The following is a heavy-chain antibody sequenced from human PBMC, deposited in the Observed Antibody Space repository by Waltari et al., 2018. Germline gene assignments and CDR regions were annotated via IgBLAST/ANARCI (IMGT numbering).Heavy chain of an antibody. V-gene: IGHV1-69*08. J-gene: IGHJ4*02. CDR2: IIPILGIA. Sequence: QVQLVQSGAEVKKPGSSVKVSCKASGGTFSSYTISWVRQAPGQGLEWMGRIIPILGIANDAQKFPGRVTITADKSTSTAYMELSSLRSEDTAVYYCARDRRGEPAAAFDYWGQGTLVTVSS. CDR1: GGTFSSYT. D-gene: IGHD6-13*01. CDR3: ARDRRGEPAAAFDY.